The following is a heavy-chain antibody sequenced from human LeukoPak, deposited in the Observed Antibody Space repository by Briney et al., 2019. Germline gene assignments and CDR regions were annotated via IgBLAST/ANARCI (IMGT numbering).Heavy chain of an antibody. Sequence: SETLSLTCSVSGDSVSRSDSYWDRIRQPPGKGLEWIGTIYYSGRTYYSPSLKSRVTMSVDPSNNQFSLNLRSVTAADTAVYYCARHLKERNSPVLVAAINWFDPWGQGTLVTVSS. V-gene: IGHV4-39*01. J-gene: IGHJ5*02. CDR3: ARHLKERNSPVLVAAINWFDP. CDR1: GDSVSRSDSY. D-gene: IGHD2-15*01. CDR2: IYYSGRT.